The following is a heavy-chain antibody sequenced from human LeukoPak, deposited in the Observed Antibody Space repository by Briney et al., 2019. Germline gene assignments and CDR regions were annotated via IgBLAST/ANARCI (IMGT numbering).Heavy chain of an antibody. CDR1: GGSISSSSYY. V-gene: IGHV4-39*07. CDR2: IYYSGST. D-gene: IGHD3-10*01. CDR3: ARDHPVVGELFPRNAFDI. J-gene: IGHJ3*02. Sequence: SETLSLTCTVSGGSISSSSYYWGWIRQPPGKGLEWIGSIYYSGSTNYNPSLKSRVTISVDTSKNQFSLKLSSVTVADTAVYYCARDHPVVGELFPRNAFDIWGQGTMVTVSS.